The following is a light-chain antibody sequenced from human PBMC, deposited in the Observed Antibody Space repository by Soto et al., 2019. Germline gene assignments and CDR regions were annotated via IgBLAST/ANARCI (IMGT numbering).Light chain of an antibody. V-gene: IGLV2-14*03. CDR3: CSYTTSTTYV. Sequence: QSVLTQPGSVSGSPGQSIAISCTGTSSDVGGYNYVSWYQQHPGKAPKLMIYDVSNRPSRVSNRFSGSKSGNTASLTISGLQAEDEAEYYCCSYTTSTTYVFGTGTKVTVL. J-gene: IGLJ1*01. CDR1: SSDVGGYNY. CDR2: DVS.